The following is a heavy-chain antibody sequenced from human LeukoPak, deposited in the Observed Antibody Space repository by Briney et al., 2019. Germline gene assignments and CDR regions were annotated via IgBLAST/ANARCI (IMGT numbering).Heavy chain of an antibody. J-gene: IGHJ5*01. CDR2: NYYSGST. CDR3: ASTPGKMAKNWFDS. CDR1: GGSISSSSYY. V-gene: IGHV4-39*06. Sequence: PSDTLSLTCTVSGGSISSSSYYWGWIRQPPGKGLEWIGSNYYSGSTYYNPSLKSRVTISLDTSNNQFPLKLSSVTAADKAVYYCASTPGKMAKNWFDSWGQGTLVTVSS. D-gene: IGHD5-24*01.